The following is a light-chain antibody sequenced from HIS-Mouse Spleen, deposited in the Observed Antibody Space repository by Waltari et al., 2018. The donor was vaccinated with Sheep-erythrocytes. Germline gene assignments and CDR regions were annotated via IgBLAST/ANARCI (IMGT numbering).Light chain of an antibody. CDR1: SSDVGGYNY. CDR3: CSYAGSYNHV. Sequence: QSALTQPPSASGSPGQSVTISCTGTSSDVGGYNYVSWYQQHPGKAPKPMIYDVSKRPSGVPDRFSGSKSGNTASLTISGLQAEDEADYYCCSYAGSYNHVFATGTKVTVL. V-gene: IGLV2-11*01. J-gene: IGLJ1*01. CDR2: DVS.